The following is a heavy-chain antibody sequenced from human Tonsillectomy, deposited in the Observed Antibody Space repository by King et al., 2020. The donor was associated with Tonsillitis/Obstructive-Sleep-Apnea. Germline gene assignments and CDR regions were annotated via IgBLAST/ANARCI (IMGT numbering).Heavy chain of an antibody. J-gene: IGHJ4*02. CDR1: GFTFSSHW. CDR3: ARVVGGGIDY. V-gene: IGHV3-7*03. CDR2: IKQDGSEK. Sequence: VQLVESGGGLVQPGGSLRVSCAASGFTFSSHWMSWVRQAPGKGLEWVANIKQDGSEKHYVDSVKGRFTISRDNAKKSLYLQMNSLRDEDTAVYYCARVVGGGIDYCGEGTLVTVSS. D-gene: IGHD3-10*01.